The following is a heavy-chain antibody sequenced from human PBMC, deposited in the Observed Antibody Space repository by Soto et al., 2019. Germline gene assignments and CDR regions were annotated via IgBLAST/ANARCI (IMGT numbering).Heavy chain of an antibody. Sequence: GGSLRLSCAASGFTFSSYAMRWVRQAPGKGLEWVSAVSGSGGSTYYADSVKGRVTITRDTSASTAYMELSSLRSDDTAVFYCARELRITTAGPRPYDYWGQGTLVTVSS. J-gene: IGHJ4*02. CDR2: VSGSGGST. CDR1: GFTFSSYA. CDR3: ARELRITTAGPRPYDY. V-gene: IGHV3-23*01. D-gene: IGHD6-13*01.